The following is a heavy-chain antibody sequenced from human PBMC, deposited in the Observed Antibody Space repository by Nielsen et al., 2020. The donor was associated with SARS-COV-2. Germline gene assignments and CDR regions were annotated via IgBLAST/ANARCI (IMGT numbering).Heavy chain of an antibody. J-gene: IGHJ4*02. D-gene: IGHD3-3*01. V-gene: IGHV3-30-3*01. CDR1: GFTFSSYA. CDR3: ARDPPYDFWSGYYSYYFDY. CDR2: ISYDGSNK. Sequence: GESLKISCAASGFTFSSYAMHWVRQAPGKGLEWVAVISYDGSNKYYADSVKGRFTISRDNSKNTLYLQMNSLRAEDTAVYYCARDPPYDFWSGYYSYYFDYWGQGTLVTVSS.